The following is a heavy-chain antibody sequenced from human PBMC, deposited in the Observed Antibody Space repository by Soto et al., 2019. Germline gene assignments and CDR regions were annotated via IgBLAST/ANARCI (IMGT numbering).Heavy chain of an antibody. CDR2: ISSSSSYT. J-gene: IGHJ4*02. CDR1: GFTFSDYY. D-gene: IGHD3-22*01. Sequence: GGSLRLSCAASGFTFSDYYMSWIRQAPGKGLEWVSYISSSSSYTNYADSVKGRFTISRDNANNSLYLKMNTLRAEDPAVYYCPSPRSHSYASSGYYLVYYFDYWAQGTLVTVYS. V-gene: IGHV3-11*06. CDR3: PSPRSHSYASSGYYLVYYFDY.